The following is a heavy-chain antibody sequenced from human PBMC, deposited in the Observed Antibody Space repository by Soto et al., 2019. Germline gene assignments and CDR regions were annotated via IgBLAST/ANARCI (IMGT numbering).Heavy chain of an antibody. J-gene: IGHJ4*02. D-gene: IGHD4-17*01. CDR1: GFTFSSYY. CDR3: ARGFYGDPPALDY. Sequence: EVQLVESGGGLVQPGGSLRLSCAASGFTFSSYYMHWVRQAPGKGLVWISRIKTDGSFSSYADSVKGRFTISSDNARNTFFLQMNSLSDDDTAVYDCARGFYGDPPALDYWGQGTLVSVSS. CDR2: IKTDGSFS. V-gene: IGHV3-74*01.